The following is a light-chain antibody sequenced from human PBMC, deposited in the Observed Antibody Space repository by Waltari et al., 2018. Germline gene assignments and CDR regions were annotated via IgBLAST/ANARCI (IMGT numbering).Light chain of an antibody. V-gene: IGKV1-12*01. CDR2: SAS. CDR1: QAMRSL. CDR3: QQAKSFPRT. J-gene: IGKJ3*01. Sequence: RASQAMRSLVAWYEQKPGTVSNVLIYSASSLQSGVPSRFCGSGYGTDFTLTISSLQPEDSATYYCQQAKSFPRTFGPGTKVDIK.